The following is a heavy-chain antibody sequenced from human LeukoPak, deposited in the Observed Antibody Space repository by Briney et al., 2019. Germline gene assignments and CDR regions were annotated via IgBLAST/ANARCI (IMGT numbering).Heavy chain of an antibody. V-gene: IGHV1-46*01. D-gene: IGHD1-26*01. J-gene: IGHJ4*02. CDR2: INPSGGST. CDR3: AREYSASYRLSRGYFDY. Sequence: ASVKVSCKPSGYTFTRYYIHWVRQAPGQGLEWMGIINPSGGSTTYSRKFQGRVTMTRDTSTTTVYMELSSLRSDDTAVYYCAREYSASYRLSRGYFDYWGQGALVTVSS. CDR1: GYTFTRYY.